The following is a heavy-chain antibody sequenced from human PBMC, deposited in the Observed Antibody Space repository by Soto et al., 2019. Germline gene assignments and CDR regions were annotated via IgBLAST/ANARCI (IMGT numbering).Heavy chain of an antibody. CDR1: GGSISSYY. D-gene: IGHD6-19*01. CDR3: ARAGLYSSGWHLDY. Sequence: QVQLQESGPGLVKPSETLSLTCTVSGGSISSYYWSWIRQPPGKGLEWIGYIYYSGSTNYNPSLKSRVTISVDTSKNQFSLKLSSVTAADTAVYYCARAGLYSSGWHLDYWGQGTLVTVSS. J-gene: IGHJ4*02. V-gene: IGHV4-59*01. CDR2: IYYSGST.